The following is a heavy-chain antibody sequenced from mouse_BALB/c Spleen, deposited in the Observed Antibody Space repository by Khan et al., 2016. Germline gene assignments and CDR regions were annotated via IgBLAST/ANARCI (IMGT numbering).Heavy chain of an antibody. J-gene: IGHJ3*01. CDR1: GFTFNTFA. CDR3: VRPIYDGFSAWFGY. V-gene: IGHV10-1*02. D-gene: IGHD2-3*01. Sequence: EVQLVESGGGLVQPKGSLKLSCAASGFTFNTFAMNWVRQAPGKGLEWVARIRSKSYNYATYYGDSVKDRFTISSDDSQSMVHLQMNNLKTEDTALCCCVRPIYDGFSAWFGYWGQGTLVTVSA. CDR2: IRSKSYNYAT.